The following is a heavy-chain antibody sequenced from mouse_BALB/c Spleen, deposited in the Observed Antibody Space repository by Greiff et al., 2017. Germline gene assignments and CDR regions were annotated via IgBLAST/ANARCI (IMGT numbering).Heavy chain of an antibody. V-gene: IGHV1S22*01. CDR3: TREDYSYAMDY. CDR1: GYTFTSYW. CDR2: IYPGSGST. Sequence: LKQPGSELVRPGASVKLSCKASGYTFTSYWMHWVKQRPGQGLEWIGNIYPGSGSTNYDEKFKSKATLTVDTSSSTAYMQLSSLTSEGSAVYYCTREDYSYAMDYWGQGTSVTVSS. J-gene: IGHJ4*01. D-gene: IGHD1-1*01.